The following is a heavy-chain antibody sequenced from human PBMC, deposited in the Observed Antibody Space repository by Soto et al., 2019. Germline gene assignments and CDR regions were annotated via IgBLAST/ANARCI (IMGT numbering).Heavy chain of an antibody. CDR2: INPNSGGT. J-gene: IGHJ6*02. D-gene: IGHD3-10*01. CDR1: GYTFTGYY. Sequence: ASVKVSCKASGYTFTGYYMHWVRQAPGQGLEWMGWINPNSGGTNYAQKFQGWVTMTRDTSISTAYMELSRLRSDDTAVYYCARDMAAGNYYGSGSPANYYYYGMDVWGQGTTVTVSS. CDR3: ARDMAAGNYYGSGSPANYYYYGMDV. V-gene: IGHV1-2*04.